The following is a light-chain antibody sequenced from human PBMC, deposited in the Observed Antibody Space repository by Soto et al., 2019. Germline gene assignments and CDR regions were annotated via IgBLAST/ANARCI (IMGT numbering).Light chain of an antibody. J-gene: IGKJ3*01. CDR2: DAP. V-gene: IGKV1-33*01. CDR3: QQYDNLPR. Sequence: DLQMTQSPSSLSASVGDRVTITCQASQDISNYLHWYQQKPGKAPKLLIYDAPNLETGVPSRFSGSGSGTDFTFTISSLQPEDIATYYCQQYDNLPRFGPGTKVDIK. CDR1: QDISNY.